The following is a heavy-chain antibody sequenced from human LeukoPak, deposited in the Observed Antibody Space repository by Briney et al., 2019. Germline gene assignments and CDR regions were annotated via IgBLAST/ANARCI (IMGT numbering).Heavy chain of an antibody. V-gene: IGHV1-2*04. CDR3: ARDYCSGGSCYGGWYFDL. Sequence: ASVKVSCKASGYTFTGYYMHWVRQAPGQGLEWMGWINPNSGGTNYAQKFQGWVTMTRDTSISTAYMELSRLRSDDTAVYYCARDYCSGGSCYGGWYFDLWGRGTLVTVSS. J-gene: IGHJ2*01. CDR1: GYTFTGYY. CDR2: INPNSGGT. D-gene: IGHD2-15*01.